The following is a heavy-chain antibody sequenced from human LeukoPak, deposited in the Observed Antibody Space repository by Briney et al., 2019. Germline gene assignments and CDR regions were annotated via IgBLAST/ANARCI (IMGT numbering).Heavy chain of an antibody. Sequence: ASVKVSCKVSGYTLTELSMHWVRQAPGKGLEWMGGFDPEDGETIYAQKFQGRVTMTEDTSTGTAYMELSSLRSEDTAVYYCATDLGRTTAIDYWGQGTLVTVSS. D-gene: IGHD4-11*01. J-gene: IGHJ4*02. CDR3: ATDLGRTTAIDY. CDR1: GYTLTELS. V-gene: IGHV1-24*01. CDR2: FDPEDGET.